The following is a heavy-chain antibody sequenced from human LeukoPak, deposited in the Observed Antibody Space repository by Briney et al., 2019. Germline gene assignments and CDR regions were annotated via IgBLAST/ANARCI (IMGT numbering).Heavy chain of an antibody. J-gene: IGHJ6*02. CDR1: GFTFSSYS. V-gene: IGHV3-48*04. CDR2: ISSSSSTI. CDR3: ARAPDYDILTGYSTLNGMDV. Sequence: SGGSLRLSCAASGFTFSSYSMNWVRQAPGKGLEWVSYISSSSSTIYYADSVKGRFTISRDNAKNSLYLQMNSLRAEDTALYHCARAPDYDILTGYSTLNGMDVWGQGTTVTVSS. D-gene: IGHD3-9*01.